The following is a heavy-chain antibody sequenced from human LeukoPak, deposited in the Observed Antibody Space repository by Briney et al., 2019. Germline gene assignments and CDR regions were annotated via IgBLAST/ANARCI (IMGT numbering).Heavy chain of an antibody. V-gene: IGHV4-59*11. D-gene: IGHD5-24*01. CDR2: IYYSGST. CDR1: GGSISSHY. Sequence: SETLSLTCTVSGGSISSHYWSWIRQPPRKGLEWIGYIYYSGSTNYNPSLKSRVTISVDTSKNQFSLKLSSVTAADTAVYYCARDGYNYGESTGIDYWGQGTLVTVSS. J-gene: IGHJ4*02. CDR3: ARDGYNYGESTGIDY.